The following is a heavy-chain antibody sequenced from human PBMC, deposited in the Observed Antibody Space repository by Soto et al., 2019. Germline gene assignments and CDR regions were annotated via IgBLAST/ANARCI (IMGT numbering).Heavy chain of an antibody. V-gene: IGHV3-23*01. CDR1: GFTFSNHA. J-gene: IGHJ4*02. Sequence: EVHLLESGGGLVQPGGSLRLSCAASGFTFSNHAMSWVRQTPGEGLEWVSGISFSGENTYYADSVRGRFTVSRDNSKSPCYKQLTRLSAENPAISYCAKRFTLFGVNKLPPDADYWGQGTLVTDSS. D-gene: IGHD3-10*02. CDR3: AKRFTLFGVNKLPPDADY. CDR2: ISFSGENT.